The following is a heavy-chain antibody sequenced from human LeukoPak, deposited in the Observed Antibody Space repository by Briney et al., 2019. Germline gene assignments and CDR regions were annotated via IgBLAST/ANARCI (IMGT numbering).Heavy chain of an antibody. V-gene: IGHV3-30*02. CDR2: IRHDGSSE. CDR1: GFIFSNYV. D-gene: IGHD3-22*01. CDR3: AKDPTHFRVWDDYDNTRLNY. J-gene: IGHJ4*02. Sequence: GGSLRLSCAGSGFIFSNYVLHWVRQAPGKGLEWVAFIRHDGSSEYYTDSVKGRFTISRDNSKNTVYLQMNSLRAEDTAVYYCAKDPTHFRVWDDYDNTRLNYWGQGTLVTVSS.